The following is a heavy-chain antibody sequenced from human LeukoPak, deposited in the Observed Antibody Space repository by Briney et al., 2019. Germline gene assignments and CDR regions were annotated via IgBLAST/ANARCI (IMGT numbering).Heavy chain of an antibody. V-gene: IGHV4-4*07. D-gene: IGHD4-23*01. J-gene: IGHJ4*02. CDR2: VYTSGSP. CDR3: ARGGYGASSGFDY. CDR1: GGSISSYY. Sequence: AETLSLTCTVSGGSISSYYWSSIRQPAGKGLEWIGRVYTSGSPNYNPSLESRVTMSVDTSKNQFSLNLSSVTAADTAVYYCARGGYGASSGFDYWGQGTLVTVSS.